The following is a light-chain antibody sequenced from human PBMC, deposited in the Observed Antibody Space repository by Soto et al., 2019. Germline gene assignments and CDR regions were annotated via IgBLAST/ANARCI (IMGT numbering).Light chain of an antibody. CDR1: ALPKQY. Sequence: SYELTQPPSVSVSPGQTARITCSGDALPKQYTYWYQQKPGQAPVLVIYKDYERPLGIPERFSGSSSGTTVTLTISGVQAEDEADYYCQSPESSGTFYVFGSGTKVTVL. CDR3: QSPESSGTFYV. CDR2: KDY. J-gene: IGLJ1*01. V-gene: IGLV3-25*02.